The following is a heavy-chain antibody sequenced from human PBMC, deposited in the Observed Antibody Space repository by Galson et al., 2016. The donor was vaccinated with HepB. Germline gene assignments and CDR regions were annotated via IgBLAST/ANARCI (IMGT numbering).Heavy chain of an antibody. V-gene: IGHV3-30*04. CDR2: ISYDGTDN. CDR1: GFTFSSYV. D-gene: IGHD3/OR15-3a*01. CDR3: ARGGALMVVGVFGLGDTWSYFGMDV. J-gene: IGHJ6*02. Sequence: SLRLSCAGSGFTFSSYVMHWVRQAPGKGLEWVAVISYDGTDNYYADSVKGRFTISRDNSKSTLYLQMNSLKPEDTAVYYCARGGALMVVGVFGLGDTWSYFGMDVWGQGTTVTVSS.